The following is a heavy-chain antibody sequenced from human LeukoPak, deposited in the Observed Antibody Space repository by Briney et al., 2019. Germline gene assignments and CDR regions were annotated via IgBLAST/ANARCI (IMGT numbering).Heavy chain of an antibody. CDR3: ARGQSGYYDY. CDR2: IYSSGIT. J-gene: IGHJ4*02. V-gene: IGHV4-4*07. Sequence: SETLSLTCTVSGGSISGYSCSWIRQPAGKGLEWIGRIYSSGITNYNLSLKSRVTMSLDTSKNQFSLEVSSATAADTAVYYCARGQSGYYDYWGQGTLVTVSS. CDR1: GGSISGYS. D-gene: IGHD3-3*01.